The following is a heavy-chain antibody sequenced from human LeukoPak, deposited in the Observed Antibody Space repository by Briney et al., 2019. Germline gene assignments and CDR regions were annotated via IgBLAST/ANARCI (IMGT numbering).Heavy chain of an antibody. Sequence: GGSLRLSCAASGFTVSSNYMTWVRQAPGKGLEWVSVIYSGGNTYYADSVRGRFTISRDDFKNTVYLQLSSLRGEDTAIYYCARSRYLDWGGAFDMWGQGTMVTVSS. CDR2: IYSGGNT. J-gene: IGHJ3*02. V-gene: IGHV3-66*01. CDR1: GFTVSSNY. D-gene: IGHD3-9*01. CDR3: ARSRYLDWGGAFDM.